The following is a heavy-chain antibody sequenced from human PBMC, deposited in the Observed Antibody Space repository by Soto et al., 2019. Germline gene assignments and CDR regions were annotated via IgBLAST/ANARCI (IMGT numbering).Heavy chain of an antibody. CDR3: ARGRTVRNYADDSSDYFYFFDY. J-gene: IGHJ4*02. CDR1: GDSISTFY. V-gene: IGHV4-59*01. D-gene: IGHD3-22*01. Sequence: TSETLSLTCTVSGDSISTFYWGWMRQSPGKELEWIGYVYYTGSTNYNPSLKSRVTISVDRSKNQFSLKLTSANAADTAVYYCARGRTVRNYADDSSDYFYFFDYWGQGTQVTVSS. CDR2: VYYTGST.